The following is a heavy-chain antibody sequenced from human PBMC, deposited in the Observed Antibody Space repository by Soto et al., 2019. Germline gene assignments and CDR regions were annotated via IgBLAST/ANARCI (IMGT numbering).Heavy chain of an antibody. Sequence: SETMSLTYAVYDGNFRDHDWRWIRKTPEKGLEWIGEINHSGSTNYNPSLKSRVTISVDTSKNQFSLKLSSVTAADTAVYYCASRIVVVPAAMRGLDPWGKGTLVTVSS. CDR3: ASRIVVVPAAMRGLDP. D-gene: IGHD2-2*01. CDR1: DGNFRDHD. J-gene: IGHJ5*02. V-gene: IGHV4-34*01. CDR2: INHSGST.